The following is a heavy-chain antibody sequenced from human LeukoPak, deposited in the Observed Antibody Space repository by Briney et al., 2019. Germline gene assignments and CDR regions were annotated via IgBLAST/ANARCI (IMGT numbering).Heavy chain of an antibody. J-gene: IGHJ4*02. CDR2: IWYDGSNK. CDR1: GXTFSSYG. Sequence: GGSLRLSCAASGXTFSSYGMEWVRQAPGKGLEWVAVIWYDGSNKYYADSVKGRFTISRDNSKNTLHLQMNSLRAEDTAVYYCARDEASGMNYFDYWGQGTLVTVSS. D-gene: IGHD3-10*01. V-gene: IGHV3-33*01. CDR3: ARDEASGMNYFDY.